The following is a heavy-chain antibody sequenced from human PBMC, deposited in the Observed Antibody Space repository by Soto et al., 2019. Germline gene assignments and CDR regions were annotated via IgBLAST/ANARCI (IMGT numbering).Heavy chain of an antibody. CDR1: GFTFNIYW. CDR2: INSDASST. D-gene: IGHD1-26*01. Sequence: EVQLVESGGGLVQPGGSLRLSCAASGFTFNIYWMHWVRQAPGKGQVWVSRINSDASSTNYADSVKGRFTISRDNAKNTLYLQMNSLRVEDTAVYYCARGVRSGSYPYYYDAMDVWGQGTTVTVSS. J-gene: IGHJ6*02. V-gene: IGHV3-74*01. CDR3: ARGVRSGSYPYYYDAMDV.